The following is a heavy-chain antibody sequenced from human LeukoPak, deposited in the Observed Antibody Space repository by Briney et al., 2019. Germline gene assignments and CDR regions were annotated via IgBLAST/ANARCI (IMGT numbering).Heavy chain of an antibody. Sequence: GGSLRLSCAASGFTFSNYWMTWVRQATGQGLEWVAIIKQDGIDKYYVDSVKGRFTISRDNAKNSLYLQMSSLRAEDTAVYYCARGGHRQKEFWGQGTLVTVSS. CDR1: GFTFSNYW. CDR3: ARGGHRQKEF. V-gene: IGHV3-7*01. J-gene: IGHJ4*02. D-gene: IGHD3-10*01. CDR2: IKQDGIDK.